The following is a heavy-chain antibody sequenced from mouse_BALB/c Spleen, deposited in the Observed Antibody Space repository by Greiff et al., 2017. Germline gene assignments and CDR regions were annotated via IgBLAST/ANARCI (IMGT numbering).Heavy chain of an antibody. Sequence: EVQLQQSGPGLVKPSQSLSLTCSVTGYSITSGYYWNWIRQFPGNKLEWMGYIIYDGSNNYNPSLKNRISIPRDTSKNQFFLKLNSVTTEDTATYDCARDEDTSFAYWGQGTLVTVSA. CDR2: IIYDGSN. J-gene: IGHJ3*01. V-gene: IGHV3-6*02. CDR1: GYSITSGYY. CDR3: ARDEDTSFAY.